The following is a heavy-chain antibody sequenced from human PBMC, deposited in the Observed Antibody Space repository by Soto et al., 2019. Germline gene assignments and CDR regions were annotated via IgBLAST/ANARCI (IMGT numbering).Heavy chain of an antibody. CDR3: ARSLSPSWQQLAFYYYGMDV. J-gene: IGHJ6*02. CDR1: GYTFTSYA. CDR2: INAGNGNT. D-gene: IGHD6-13*01. V-gene: IGHV1-3*01. Sequence: ASVKVSCKASGYTFTSYAMHWVRQAPGQRLEWMGWINAGNGNTKYSQKFQGRVTITRDTSASTAYMELSSLRSEDTAVYYCARSLSPSWQQLAFYYYGMDVWGQGTTVTVSS.